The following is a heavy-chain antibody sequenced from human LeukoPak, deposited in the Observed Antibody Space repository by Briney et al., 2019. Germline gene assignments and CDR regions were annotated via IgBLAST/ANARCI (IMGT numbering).Heavy chain of an antibody. J-gene: IGHJ6*02. V-gene: IGHV1-8*01. CDR3: ARDQGYQLLYGNYYYYGMDV. Sequence: ASVKVSCKASGYIFTSYDINWVRQATGQGLEWMGWMNPNSGNTGYAQKFQGRVTMTRNTSISTAYMELSSLRSEDTAVYYCARDQGYQLLYGNYYYYGMDVWGQGTTVTVSS. D-gene: IGHD2-2*02. CDR1: GYIFTSYD. CDR2: MNPNSGNT.